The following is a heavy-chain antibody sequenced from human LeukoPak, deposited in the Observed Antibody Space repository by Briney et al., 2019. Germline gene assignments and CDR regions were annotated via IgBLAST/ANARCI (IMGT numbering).Heavy chain of an antibody. V-gene: IGHV1-46*01. Sequence: ASVKVSCKASGGTFSSYAISWVRQAPGQGLEWMGIINPSGGSTSYAQKFQGRVTMTRDTSTSTVYMELSSLRSEDTAVYYCARDTHGDDIDYWGQGTLVTVSS. CDR3: ARDTHGDDIDY. CDR1: GGTFSSYA. J-gene: IGHJ4*02. D-gene: IGHD4-17*01. CDR2: INPSGGST.